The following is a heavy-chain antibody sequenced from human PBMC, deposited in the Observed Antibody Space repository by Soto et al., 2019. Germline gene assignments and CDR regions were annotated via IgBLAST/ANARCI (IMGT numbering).Heavy chain of an antibody. V-gene: IGHV1-69*02. D-gene: IGHD2-8*02. CDR2: IIPILGIA. CDR1: GGTFSSYT. CDR3: ARGGPTGGIGY. Sequence: QVQLVQSGAEVKKPGSSVKVSCKASGGTFSSYTISWVRQAPGQGLEWMGRIIPILGIANYAQKFQGRVTXTXHKSTSTAYMELSSLRSEDTAVYYCARGGPTGGIGYWGQGTLVTVSS. J-gene: IGHJ4*02.